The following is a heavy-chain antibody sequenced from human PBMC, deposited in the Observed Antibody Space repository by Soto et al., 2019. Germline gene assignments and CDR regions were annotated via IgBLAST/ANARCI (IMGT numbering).Heavy chain of an antibody. CDR3: AYGSSSGWYFDL. CDR2: IIPILGIA. J-gene: IGHJ2*01. CDR1: GGTFSSYT. V-gene: IGHV1-69*02. D-gene: IGHD6-6*01. Sequence: QVQLVQSGAEVKKPGSSVKVSCKASGGTFSSYTISWVRQAPGQGLEWMGRIIPILGIANYAQKFQGRVTITADKSTSTAYRELSSLRSEDTAVYYCAYGSSSGWYFDLWGRGTLVTVSS.